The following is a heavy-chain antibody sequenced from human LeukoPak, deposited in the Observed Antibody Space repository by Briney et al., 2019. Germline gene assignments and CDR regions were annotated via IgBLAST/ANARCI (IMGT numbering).Heavy chain of an antibody. V-gene: IGHV3-7*01. CDR3: ARDPYYYDSSGYYFAHFQH. Sequence: GGSLRLSCAASGFTFSRYWMSWVRQAPGKGLEWVANIKQDGSEKYYVDSVKGRFTISRDNAKNTLYLQMNSLRAEDTAAYYCARDPYYYDSSGYYFAHFQHWGQGTLVTVSS. J-gene: IGHJ1*01. CDR1: GFTFSRYW. CDR2: IKQDGSEK. D-gene: IGHD3-22*01.